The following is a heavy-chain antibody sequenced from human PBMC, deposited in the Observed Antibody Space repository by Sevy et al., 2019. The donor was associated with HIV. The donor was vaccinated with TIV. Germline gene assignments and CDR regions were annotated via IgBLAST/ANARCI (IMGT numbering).Heavy chain of an antibody. CDR2: ILNSGGGT. CDR3: TKGHASNHWYLDY. Sequence: GGSLRLSCAASGFTFSSYGMSWVRQAPGKGLQWVSSILNSGGGTTYADSVRGHFTISRDNSKNMLYLQMNSLRAEDSAVYYCTKGHASNHWYLDYWGQGTLVTVSS. CDR1: GFTFSSYG. J-gene: IGHJ4*02. V-gene: IGHV3-23*01. D-gene: IGHD1-1*01.